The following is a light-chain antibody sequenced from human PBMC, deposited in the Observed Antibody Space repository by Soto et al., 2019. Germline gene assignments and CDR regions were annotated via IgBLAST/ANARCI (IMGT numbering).Light chain of an antibody. J-gene: IGKJ1*01. CDR2: GAS. CDR3: QQYNNWPQT. CDR1: QNMASFY. V-gene: IGKV3-15*01. Sequence: EIVMTQSPGTLSVSPGERVIFSCRASQNMASFYLAWYQQKPGQAPRLLIYGASKRAVGLPARFSGSGSGTEFTLTITSLQSEDFAVYYCQQYNNWPQTFGQGTKVDIK.